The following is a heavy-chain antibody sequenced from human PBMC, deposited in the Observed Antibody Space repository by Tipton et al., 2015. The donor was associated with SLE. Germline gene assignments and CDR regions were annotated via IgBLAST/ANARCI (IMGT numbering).Heavy chain of an antibody. Sequence: SLRLSCAASGFTFSSFWMTWVRQAPGKGLEWVSAISGGIITTDYADSVKGQFTISRDNSKRMVYLQMDGLRVDDTAVYYCARRGGYRAYEDYFDSWGQGTLVTVSS. V-gene: IGHV3-23*01. J-gene: IGHJ4*02. CDR3: ARRGGYRAYEDYFDS. CDR1: GFTFSSFW. CDR2: ISGGIITT. D-gene: IGHD5-12*01.